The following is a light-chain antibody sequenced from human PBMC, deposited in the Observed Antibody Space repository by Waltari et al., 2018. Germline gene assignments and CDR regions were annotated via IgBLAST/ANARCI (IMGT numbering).Light chain of an antibody. Sequence: DIQMTQSPSTLSASVGDRVTITCRASQNINNWLAWYQQKPGKAPKFLIYEASNLASGVPSRFSGSGSGTEFTLTISSLQPDDFATYYCQQHKSYWTFGQGTKVEIK. CDR3: QQHKSYWT. J-gene: IGKJ1*01. CDR2: EAS. CDR1: QNINNW. V-gene: IGKV1-5*03.